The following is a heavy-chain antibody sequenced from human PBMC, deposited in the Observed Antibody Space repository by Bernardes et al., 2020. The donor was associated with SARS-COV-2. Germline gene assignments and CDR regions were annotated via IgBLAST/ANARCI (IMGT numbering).Heavy chain of an antibody. D-gene: IGHD6-25*01. CDR3: VSGYTSGG. CDR1: GFRFSSFW. V-gene: IGHV3-7*03. CDR2: INEDGSRK. J-gene: IGHJ4*02. Sequence: VGSLRLSCAASGFRFSSFWMTWVRQAPGKGLEWVANINEDGSRKLYVDSVEGRFTISRDNADNSLYLQMTSLRAEDTAVYFCVSGYTSGGWGQGTLVTVSS.